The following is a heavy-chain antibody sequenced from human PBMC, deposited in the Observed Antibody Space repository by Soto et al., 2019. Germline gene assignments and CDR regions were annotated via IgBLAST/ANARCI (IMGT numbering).Heavy chain of an antibody. V-gene: IGHV3-23*01. J-gene: IGHJ6*02. CDR3: AGVMGQTYSEKWFYYGMDV. D-gene: IGHD3-16*01. CDR1: GFTFSDYA. Sequence: GGSLRLSCAASGFTFSDYAMTWVRQAPGEGLEWVSDISDSGAKTKYADSVKGRFTISRDNSKNTLYLQMSSLRDEDTAVYYCAGVMGQTYSEKWFYYGMDVWDRGTSVTVS. CDR2: ISDSGAKT.